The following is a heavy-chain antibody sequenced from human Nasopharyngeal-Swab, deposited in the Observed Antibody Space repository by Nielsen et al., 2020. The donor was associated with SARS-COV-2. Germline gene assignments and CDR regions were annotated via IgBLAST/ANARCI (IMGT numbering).Heavy chain of an antibody. D-gene: IGHD6-6*01. CDR3: ASLSGSSSAYYYYMDA. Sequence: SLKISCAASGFTFDDYAMHWVRQAPGKGLEWVSGISWNSGSIGYADSVKGRFTIPRDNAKNSLYLQMNSLRAEDTALYYCASLSGSSSAYYYYMDAWGKGTTVTVSS. V-gene: IGHV3-9*01. CDR1: GFTFDDYA. J-gene: IGHJ6*03. CDR2: ISWNSGSI.